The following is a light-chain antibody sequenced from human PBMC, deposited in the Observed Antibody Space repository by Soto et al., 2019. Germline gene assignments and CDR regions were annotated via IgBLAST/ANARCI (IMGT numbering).Light chain of an antibody. CDR3: QSYDSSLRGRV. V-gene: IGLV1-40*01. Sequence: QLVLTQPPSVSGAPGQRVTISCTGSSSNIGAPYDVHWYQQLPGTAPKLLIYGNSNRPSGVPDRFSGSKSGTSASLAITGLQTEDEADYYCQSYDSSLRGRVFGGGTKLTVL. CDR2: GNS. CDR1: SSNIGAPYD. J-gene: IGLJ3*02.